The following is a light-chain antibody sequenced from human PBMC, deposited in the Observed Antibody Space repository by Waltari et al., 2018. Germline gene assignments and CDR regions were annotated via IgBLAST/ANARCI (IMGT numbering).Light chain of an antibody. CDR3: ATWDTSLNVGV. V-gene: IGLV1-51*02. CDR2: ENN. Sequence: QSVLTQPPSISAAPGQRVTISCSGSSSNIGNKYVSWYQQLPGTAPKLLIYENNKRPSGIPDRFSGSKSGTSATLGITGLQTGDEADYYCATWDTSLNVGVFGGGTKLTVL. CDR1: SSNIGNKY. J-gene: IGLJ2*01.